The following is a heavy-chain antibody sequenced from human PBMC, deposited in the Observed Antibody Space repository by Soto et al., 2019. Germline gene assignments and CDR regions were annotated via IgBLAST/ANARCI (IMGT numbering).Heavy chain of an antibody. Sequence: PGGSLRLSCASSVFTFSGYEMNCVRHSPGKWLEWVSYISGSGSTIYYADSVKGRFTISRDNAKDSLYLQMNSLRAEDTAVYYCAREVVVFGVIIQTPMDVWGQGTTFTVSS. D-gene: IGHD3-22*01. CDR3: AREVVVFGVIIQTPMDV. CDR2: ISGSGSTI. V-gene: IGHV3-48*03. CDR1: VFTFSGYE. J-gene: IGHJ6*01.